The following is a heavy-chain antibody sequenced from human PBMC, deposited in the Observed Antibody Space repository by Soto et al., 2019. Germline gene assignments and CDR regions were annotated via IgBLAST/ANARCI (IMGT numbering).Heavy chain of an antibody. Sequence: SLRLSCAASGFNFNIYAMTWVRQAPGKGLEWVSTTGATGRTTYYADSVKGRFTVSRDNSKNTLDLQMSNLRAEDTAVYYCATVHNTSRSFDYWGQGTLVNVSS. CDR1: GFNFNIYA. D-gene: IGHD1-20*01. CDR3: ATVHNTSRSFDY. V-gene: IGHV3-23*01. J-gene: IGHJ4*02. CDR2: TGATGRTT.